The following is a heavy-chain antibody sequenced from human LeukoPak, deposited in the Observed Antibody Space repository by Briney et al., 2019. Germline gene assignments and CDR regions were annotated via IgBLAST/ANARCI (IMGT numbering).Heavy chain of an antibody. CDR1: GFSFSGYG. J-gene: IGHJ4*02. CDR3: ARDDGNYYDSSGYFDY. CDR2: IRYDGSNE. D-gene: IGHD3-22*01. V-gene: IGHV3-30*02. Sequence: GGSLRLSCAASGFSFSGYGMHWVRQAPGKGLEWVAFIRYDGSNEYYADSVKGRFTISRDNSKNTLYLQMNSLRAEDTAVYYCARDDGNYYDSSGYFDYWGQGTLVTVSS.